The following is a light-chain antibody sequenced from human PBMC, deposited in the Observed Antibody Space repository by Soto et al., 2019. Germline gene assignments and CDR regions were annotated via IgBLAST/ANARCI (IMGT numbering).Light chain of an antibody. V-gene: IGKV3-20*01. J-gene: IGKJ1*01. CDR2: AAS. CDR1: RSFASSY. Sequence: EIVLTQSPVTLSLSPGERATLSCRASRSFASSYLGWYQQKPGQAPRLLIYAASTRATGIPDRFSGSGSSTDFTLTIIRLEPEDSAVYYCQHYNNWPRTFGQGTQVEIK. CDR3: QHYNNWPRT.